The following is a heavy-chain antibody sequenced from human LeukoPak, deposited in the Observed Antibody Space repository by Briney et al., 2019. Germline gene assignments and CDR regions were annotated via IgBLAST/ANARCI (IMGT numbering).Heavy chain of an antibody. J-gene: IGHJ3*02. CDR1: GGSFSGYY. CDR3: ARSASSNSRSAFDI. D-gene: IGHD6-6*01. V-gene: IGHV4-34*01. Sequence: SETLSLTCAVYGGSFSGYYWSWIRQPPGKGLEWIGEINHSGSTNYNPSLKSRVTVSVDTSKNQFSLKLSSVTAADTAVYYCARSASSNSRSAFDIWGQGTMVTVSS. CDR2: INHSGST.